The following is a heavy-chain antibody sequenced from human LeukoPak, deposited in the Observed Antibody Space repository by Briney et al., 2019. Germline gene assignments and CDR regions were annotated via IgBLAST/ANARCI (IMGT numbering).Heavy chain of an antibody. CDR1: GFTLDDYA. V-gene: IGHV3-9*01. D-gene: IGHD2-2*03. Sequence: GGSLRLSCAASGFTLDDYAMHWVRQAPGKGLEWVSGISWNSGSIGYADSVKGRFTISRDNAKNSLYLQMNSLRAEDTALYYCAKDIKVGSRHPLDVWAHGTTVAVSS. CDR2: ISWNSGSI. CDR3: AKDIKVGSRHPLDV. J-gene: IGHJ6*02.